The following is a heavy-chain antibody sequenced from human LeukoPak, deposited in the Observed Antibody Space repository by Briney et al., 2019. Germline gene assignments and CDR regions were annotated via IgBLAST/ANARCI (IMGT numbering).Heavy chain of an antibody. J-gene: IGHJ4*02. CDR3: TTESGSD. D-gene: IGHD3-10*01. CDR1: GFTFSSYA. V-gene: IGHV3-23*01. Sequence: PGGSLRLSCAASGFTFSSYAMSWVRQAPGMGLEWVSAISGSGGSTYYAAPVKGRFTISRDDSKNTLYLQMNSLKTEDTAVYYCTTESGSDWGQGTLVTVSS. CDR2: ISGSGGST.